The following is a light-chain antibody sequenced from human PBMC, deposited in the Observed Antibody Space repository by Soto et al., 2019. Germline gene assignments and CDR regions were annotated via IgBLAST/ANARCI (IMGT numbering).Light chain of an antibody. Sequence: DVVMTQSPLSLPVTLGQPASISCRSSQSLVYRDGIAYLNWFHQRPGQSPRRLIYQASHRASGVPDSFGGSGSGTDFTLKISRVEAEDVGVYYCMRGTHWPPYTFGQGTRLEIK. V-gene: IGKV2-30*01. CDR1: QSLVYRDGIAY. J-gene: IGKJ2*01. CDR2: QAS. CDR3: MRGTHWPPYT.